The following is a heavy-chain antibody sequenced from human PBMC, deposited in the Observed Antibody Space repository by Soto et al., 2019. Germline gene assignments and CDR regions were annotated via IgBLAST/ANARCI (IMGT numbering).Heavy chain of an antibody. Sequence: PSETLSLTCTVSGGSISSSNWWSWVRQPPGKGLEWIGEIYHSGSTNYNPSLKSRVTISVDKSKNQFSLKLSSVTAADTAVYYCASVRGGYYYAMDVWGHGTTVTVSS. CDR2: IYHSGST. J-gene: IGHJ6*02. V-gene: IGHV4-4*02. CDR3: ASVRGGYYYAMDV. CDR1: GGSISSSNW. D-gene: IGHD3-10*02.